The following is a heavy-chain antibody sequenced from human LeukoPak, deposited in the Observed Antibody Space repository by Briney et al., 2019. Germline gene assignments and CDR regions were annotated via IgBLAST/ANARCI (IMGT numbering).Heavy chain of an antibody. CDR2: IYTSGST. D-gene: IGHD4-17*01. CDR1: GGSISSGSYY. J-gene: IGHJ4*02. CDR3: ARGSDYGDYFPLDY. Sequence: SQTVSLTCTVSGGSISSGSYYWSWIRQPAGKGLEWIGRIYTSGSTNYNPSLKSRVTISVDTSKNQFSLKLSSVTAADTAVYYCARGSDYGDYFPLDYWGQGTLVTVSS. V-gene: IGHV4-61*02.